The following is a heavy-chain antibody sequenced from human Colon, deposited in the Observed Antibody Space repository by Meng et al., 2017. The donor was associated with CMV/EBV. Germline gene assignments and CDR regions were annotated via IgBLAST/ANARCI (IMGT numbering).Heavy chain of an antibody. V-gene: IGHV3-21*01. CDR2: IAAITSSSDYI. CDR3: VTVDHAFWGSLGP. CDR1: GYTFSSYD. Sequence: GESLKISCVASGYTFSSYDMNWVRQAPGKGLEWVSTIAAITSSSDYISYGDSVKGRFTISRDNAKSSLFLQLDSLRAEDTAVYYCVTVDHAFWGSLGPWGQDTLVTVSS. D-gene: IGHD3/OR15-3a*01. J-gene: IGHJ1*01.